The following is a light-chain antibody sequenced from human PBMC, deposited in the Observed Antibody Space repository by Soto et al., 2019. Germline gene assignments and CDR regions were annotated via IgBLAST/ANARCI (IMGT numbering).Light chain of an antibody. Sequence: QSALTQPSSVSGSPGQSITISCTGTISDVGGYNYVSWYQQHPGKAPKLMIYEVSNRSSGVSNRFSGSKSGNTASLTISGLQAEDEADYYCSSYTSSRTLVFGTGTKVTVL. CDR2: EVS. V-gene: IGLV2-14*01. CDR3: SSYTSSRTLV. J-gene: IGLJ1*01. CDR1: ISDVGGYNY.